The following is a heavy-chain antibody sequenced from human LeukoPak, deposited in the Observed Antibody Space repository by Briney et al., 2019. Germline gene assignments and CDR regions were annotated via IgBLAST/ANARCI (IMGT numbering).Heavy chain of an antibody. CDR3: ARLSAYYYGSYFYYYMDV. CDR2: IKQDGSEK. J-gene: IGHJ6*03. CDR1: GFTFTTYW. Sequence: GGSLRLSCVGSGFTFTTYWMSWVRQAPGKGLEGVANIKQDGSEKYYVDSVKGRFTISRDNAKKSVYLHMSSLRAEDTALYYCARLSAYYYGSYFYYYMDVWGKGTTVTVSS. V-gene: IGHV3-7*01. D-gene: IGHD3-10*01.